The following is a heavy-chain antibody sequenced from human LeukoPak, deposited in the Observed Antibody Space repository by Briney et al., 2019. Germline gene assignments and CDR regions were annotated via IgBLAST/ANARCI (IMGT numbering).Heavy chain of an antibody. Sequence: ASVKVSCKASGYTFTGYYMHWVRQAPGQGLEWMGWINPNSRGTNYAQKFQGRVTMTRDTSISTAYMELSRLRSDDTAVYYCARDRLYYYDSSGYYTGDRAFDIWGQGTMVTVSS. V-gene: IGHV1-2*02. CDR1: GYTFTGYY. CDR2: INPNSRGT. D-gene: IGHD3-22*01. CDR3: ARDRLYYYDSSGYYTGDRAFDI. J-gene: IGHJ3*02.